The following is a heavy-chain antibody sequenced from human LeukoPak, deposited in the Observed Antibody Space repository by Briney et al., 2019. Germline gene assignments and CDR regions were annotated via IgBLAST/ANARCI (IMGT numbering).Heavy chain of an antibody. Sequence: GGSLRLSCAASGFTFDDYGMSWVRQAPGKGLEWVSAISGSGGSTYYADSVKGRFTISRDNSKNTLYLQMNSLRAEDTAVYYCAKDRDIVVVTDLDYWGQGTLVTVSS. V-gene: IGHV3-23*01. CDR3: AKDRDIVVVTDLDY. CDR1: GFTFDDYG. D-gene: IGHD2-21*02. CDR2: ISGSGGST. J-gene: IGHJ4*02.